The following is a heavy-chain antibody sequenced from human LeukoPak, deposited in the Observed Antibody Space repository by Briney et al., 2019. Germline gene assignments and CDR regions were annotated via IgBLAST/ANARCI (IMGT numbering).Heavy chain of an antibody. V-gene: IGHV3-23*01. CDR2: ISSGGGST. CDR3: ANARGTSSSYFDL. Sequence: GGSLRLSCAASGFTFSSYAMGWVRQPPGKGLEWVSGISSGGGSTYYTDSMKGRFTISRDNSKNALYLQMNSLTAEDTALYYCANARGTSSSYFDLWGRGTLVTVSS. D-gene: IGHD6-6*01. CDR1: GFTFSSYA. J-gene: IGHJ2*01.